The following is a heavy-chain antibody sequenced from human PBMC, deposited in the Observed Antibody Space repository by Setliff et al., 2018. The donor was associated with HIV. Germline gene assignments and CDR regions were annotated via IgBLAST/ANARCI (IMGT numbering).Heavy chain of an antibody. D-gene: IGHD5-12*01. V-gene: IGHV3-73*01. CDR1: GFTFSGSA. CDR2: IRSETNTYAT. J-gene: IGHJ4*02. Sequence: PGESLKISCAASGFTFSGSAMHWVRQASGKGLEWVGRIRSETNTYATAYAASVKGRFTISRDDSKNTAYLQMNSLKTEDTAVYYCSCSGYDSYFDYWGQGTPVT. CDR3: SCSGYDSYFDY.